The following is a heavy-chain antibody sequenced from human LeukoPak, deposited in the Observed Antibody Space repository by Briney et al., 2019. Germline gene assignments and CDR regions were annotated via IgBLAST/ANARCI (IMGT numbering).Heavy chain of an antibody. J-gene: IGHJ6*03. Sequence: PSETLSLTCTVSGGSISSYYWSWIRQPAGKGLEWIGRIYTSGSTNYNPSLKSQVTMSVDTSKNQFSLKLSSVTAADTAVYYCARGENRRITIFGVGSRDYYYYYMDVWGKGTTVTVSS. D-gene: IGHD3-3*01. CDR1: GGSISSYY. CDR2: IYTSGST. CDR3: ARGENRRITIFGVGSRDYYYYYMDV. V-gene: IGHV4-4*07.